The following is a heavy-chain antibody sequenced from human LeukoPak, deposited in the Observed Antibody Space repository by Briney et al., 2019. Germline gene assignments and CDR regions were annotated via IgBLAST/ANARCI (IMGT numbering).Heavy chain of an antibody. J-gene: IGHJ4*02. V-gene: IGHV3-7*01. D-gene: IGHD1-1*01. CDR2: IKQDGSEK. Sequence: PGGSPRLSCAGSGFTFSSYWMSWVRQAPGKGLEWVANIKQDGSEKYYVDSVKGRFTISRDNAKNSLYLQMNSLRAEDTAVYYCARGRTPGDYWGQGTLVTVSS. CDR1: GFTFSSYW. CDR3: ARGRTPGDY.